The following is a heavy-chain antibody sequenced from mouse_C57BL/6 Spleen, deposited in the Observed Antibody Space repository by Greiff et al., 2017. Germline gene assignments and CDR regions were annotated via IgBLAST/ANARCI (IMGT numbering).Heavy chain of an antibody. V-gene: IGHV1-81*01. CDR1: GYTFTSYG. J-gene: IGHJ2*01. CDR3: ARWSDGYSSYYFGY. D-gene: IGHD2-3*01. Sequence: VQLHQSGAELARPGASVKLSCKASGYTFTSYGISWVKQRTGQGLEWIGEIYPRSGNTYSNEKFKGKATLTADTSSSPAYMELRSLTSEDSAVYFCARWSDGYSSYYFGYWGQGTTLTVSS. CDR2: IYPRSGNT.